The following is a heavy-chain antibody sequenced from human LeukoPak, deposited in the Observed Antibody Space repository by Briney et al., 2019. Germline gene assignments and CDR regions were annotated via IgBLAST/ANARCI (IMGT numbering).Heavy chain of an antibody. D-gene: IGHD3-16*02. V-gene: IGHV3-30*18. CDR2: ISYDGTDK. CDR1: GFIFNTYG. J-gene: IGHJ4*02. CDR3: AKGYTDFDF. Sequence: GGSLRLSCTASGFIFNTYGMHWVRPAPGKGLEWVAVISYDGTDKYYADSVKGRFTISRDNSKNTLYLQMNSLRAEDTALYYCAKGYTDFDFWGQGTLVTVSS.